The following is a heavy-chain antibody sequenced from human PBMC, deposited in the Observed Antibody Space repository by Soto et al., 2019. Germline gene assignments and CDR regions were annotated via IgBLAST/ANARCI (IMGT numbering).Heavy chain of an antibody. D-gene: IGHD3-10*01. J-gene: IGHJ5*02. V-gene: IGHV4-59*01. CDR3: ARESAGSGKNNWFDP. CDR2: IYYSGNT. Sequence: QVQLRESGPGLVMPSETLSLTCTVSGGSISPNYWSWIRQPPGKGLDWIGYIYYSGNTYYNPSLKSRVTMSVDTSRNELLLQLNSVTAADTAVYYCARESAGSGKNNWFDPWGQGTLVTVSS. CDR1: GGSISPNY.